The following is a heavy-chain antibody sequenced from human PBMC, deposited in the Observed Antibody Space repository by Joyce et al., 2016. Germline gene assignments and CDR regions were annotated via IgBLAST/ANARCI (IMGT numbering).Heavy chain of an antibody. CDR1: GLSFDLHSF. Sequence: QVQLQESGPGLVKPSETLSLTCGVSGLSFDLHSFWGWIRQPPGKGLEWIGNVYLHGITHYSPALKGRVTISIDTSKTQFSLNLNSLTAADTAVYFCARRPYNVHTPLGSDWYFDLWGRGTLVTVSS. CDR3: ARRPYNVHTPLGSDWYFDL. J-gene: IGHJ2*01. V-gene: IGHV4-38-2*01. CDR2: VYLHGIT. D-gene: IGHD5-18*01.